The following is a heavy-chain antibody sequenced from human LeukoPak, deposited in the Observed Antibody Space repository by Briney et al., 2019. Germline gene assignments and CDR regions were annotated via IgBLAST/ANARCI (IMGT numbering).Heavy chain of an antibody. CDR3: ARDDYGGHFDY. Sequence: SETLSLTCTVSGGSISSGGYYWSWIRQHPGKGLEWIGYIYYSGSTYYDPSLKSRVTISVDTSKNQFSLKLSSVTAADTAVYYCARDDYGGHFDYWGQGTLVTVSS. V-gene: IGHV4-31*03. D-gene: IGHD4-23*01. J-gene: IGHJ4*02. CDR1: GGSISSGGYY. CDR2: IYYSGST.